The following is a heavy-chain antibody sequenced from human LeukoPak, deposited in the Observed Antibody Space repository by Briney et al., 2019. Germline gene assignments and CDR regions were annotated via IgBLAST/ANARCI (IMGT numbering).Heavy chain of an antibody. CDR3: ARVRSTGWSGNYFDY. CDR1: GFTFSDHY. J-gene: IGHJ4*02. Sequence: GGSLRLSCAASGFTFSDHYMDWVRQAPGKGLEWVGRTINKANRYTTEYAASVKGRFTISRDDSENSLYLQMNSLKTEDTAVYYCARVRSTGWSGNYFDYWGQGTLVTVSS. D-gene: IGHD6-25*01. CDR2: TINKANRYTT. V-gene: IGHV3-72*01.